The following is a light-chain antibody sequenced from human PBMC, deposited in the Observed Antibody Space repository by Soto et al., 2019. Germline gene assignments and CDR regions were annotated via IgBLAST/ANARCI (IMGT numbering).Light chain of an antibody. J-gene: IGKJ2*01. Sequence: DIVMTQSPDSLAVSLGERATINCKSSQSVFYSSNNKNYLAWYQQKPGQPPKLLIYWATTRESGVPDRYSGSGSGTDFTLTISSLQAEDVAVYYCQQYYSTPNTSGQGTKLEIK. CDR2: WAT. CDR1: QSVFYSSNNKNY. CDR3: QQYYSTPNT. V-gene: IGKV4-1*01.